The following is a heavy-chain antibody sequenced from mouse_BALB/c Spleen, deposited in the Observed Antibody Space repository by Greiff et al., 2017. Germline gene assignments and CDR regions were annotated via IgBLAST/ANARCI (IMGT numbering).Heavy chain of an antibody. CDR3: ANIYYGNPFPY. D-gene: IGHD2-1*01. J-gene: IGHJ3*01. V-gene: IGHV3-2*02. Sequence: VQLKESGPGLVKPSQSLSLTCTVTGYSITSDYAWNWIRQFPGNKLEWMGYISYSGSTSYNPSLKSRISITRDTSKNQFFLQLNSVTTEDTATYYCANIYYGNPFPYWGQGTLGTVSA. CDR1: GYSITSDYA. CDR2: ISYSGST.